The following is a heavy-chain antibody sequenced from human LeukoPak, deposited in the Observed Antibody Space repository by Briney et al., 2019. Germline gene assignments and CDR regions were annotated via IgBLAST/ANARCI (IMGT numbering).Heavy chain of an antibody. Sequence: GGSLRLSCAASGFTVSSNYMSWVRQAPGKGLEGVSVIYSGGSTYYADSVKGRFTISRDNSKNTLYLQMNSLRAEDTAVYYCARCSGGSCYYFDYWGQGTLVTVSS. CDR2: IYSGGST. CDR3: ARCSGGSCYYFDY. J-gene: IGHJ4*02. V-gene: IGHV3-66*01. CDR1: GFTVSSNY. D-gene: IGHD2-15*01.